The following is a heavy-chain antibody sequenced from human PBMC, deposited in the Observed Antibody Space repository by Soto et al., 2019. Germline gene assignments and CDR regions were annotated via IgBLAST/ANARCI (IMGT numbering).Heavy chain of an antibody. Sequence: GGSLRLSCAASGFTFSSYAMSWVRQAPGKGLEWVSAVSGSGGSTYYADSVKGRFTISRDNSKNTLYLQMNSLRAEDTAVYYCARNDNLWPLDYWGQGTLVTVSS. D-gene: IGHD1-1*01. CDR2: VSGSGGST. CDR3: ARNDNLWPLDY. CDR1: GFTFSSYA. J-gene: IGHJ4*02. V-gene: IGHV3-23*01.